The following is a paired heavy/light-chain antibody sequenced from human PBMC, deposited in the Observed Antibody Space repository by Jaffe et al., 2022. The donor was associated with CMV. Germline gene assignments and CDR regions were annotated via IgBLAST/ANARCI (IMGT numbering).Light chain of an antibody. Sequence: QLVLTQSPSASASLGASVKLTCTLSSGHSGYAIAWHQQQPEKGPRHLMNVNSDGSHSKGDGIPDRFSGSSSGAERYLTISSLQSEDEADYYCQTWGTGIGVFGTGTKVTVL. CDR1: SGHSGYA. CDR2: VNSDGSH. J-gene: IGLJ1*01. V-gene: IGLV4-69*01. CDR3: QTWGTGIGV.
Heavy chain of an antibody. CDR1: GFTFNTYE. CDR2: ISSSASTI. CDR3: ASTRVAAKLFDI. V-gene: IGHV3-48*03. Sequence: EVQLVESGGGLVQPGGSLRLSCAASGFTFNTYEMYWVRQAPGKGLEWVSYISSSASTIYYADSVKGRFTISRDNAKNSLYLQMNSLRAEDTAVYYCASTRVAAKLFDIWGQGTMVTVSS. J-gene: IGHJ3*02. D-gene: IGHD2-15*01.